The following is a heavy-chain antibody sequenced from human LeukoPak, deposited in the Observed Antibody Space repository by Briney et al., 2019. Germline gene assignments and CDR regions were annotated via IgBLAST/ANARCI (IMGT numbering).Heavy chain of an antibody. CDR2: ISSSSSTI. V-gene: IGHV3-48*01. J-gene: IGHJ4*02. CDR1: GFTFSSYS. D-gene: IGHD6-19*01. CDR3: ARGAAVAGTPPFDY. Sequence: PGGSLRLSCAASGFTFSSYSMNWVRQAPGKGLEWVSYISSSSSTIYYADSVKGRFTISRDNSKNTLYLQMNSLRAEDTAVYYCARGAAVAGTPPFDYWGQGTLVTVSS.